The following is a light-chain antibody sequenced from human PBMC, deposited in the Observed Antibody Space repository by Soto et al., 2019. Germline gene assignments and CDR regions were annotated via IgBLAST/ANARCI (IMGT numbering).Light chain of an antibody. CDR2: WAS. CDR3: QQYYSTPWT. J-gene: IGKJ1*01. Sequence: DIVMTQSPDSLAVSLGERATINCKSCQSVLSSSNSKNYLVWYQQKPGQPPKLLIYWASTRESGVPDRFSGSGSGTDFTLTISSLQAEDVAVYYCQQYYSTPWTFGQGTKVEIK. CDR1: QSVLSSSNSKNY. V-gene: IGKV4-1*01.